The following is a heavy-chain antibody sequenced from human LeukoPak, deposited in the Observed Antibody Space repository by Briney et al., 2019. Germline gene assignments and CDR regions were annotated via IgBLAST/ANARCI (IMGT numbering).Heavy chain of an antibody. Sequence: QPGGSLRLSCAASGFTVSSNYMSWVRQAPGKGLEWVSVIYSGGSTYYADSVKGRFTISRDNSKNTLYLQMNSLRAEDTAVYYCARDGVEMATITQSQRLKVYYYYYMDVWGKGTTVTVSS. J-gene: IGHJ6*03. V-gene: IGHV3-66*02. CDR1: GFTVSSNY. CDR3: ARDGVEMATITQSQRLKVYYYYYMDV. D-gene: IGHD5-24*01. CDR2: IYSGGST.